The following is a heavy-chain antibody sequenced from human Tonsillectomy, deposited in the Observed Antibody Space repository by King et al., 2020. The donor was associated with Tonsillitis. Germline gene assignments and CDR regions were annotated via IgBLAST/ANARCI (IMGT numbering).Heavy chain of an antibody. J-gene: IGHJ4*02. CDR2: INSNGGST. CDR3: VAGRGYVGFLYY. CDR1: GFTFSSYA. V-gene: IGHV3-64D*06. Sequence: VQLVESGGGLVQPGGSLRLSCSASGFTFSSYAMHWVRQAPGKGLEYVSAINSNGGSTYYADSVKGRFTISRDNSKNTLYLLMSSLRAEDTSVYYCVAGRGYVGFLYYWGQGTLVTVSS. D-gene: IGHD5-12*01.